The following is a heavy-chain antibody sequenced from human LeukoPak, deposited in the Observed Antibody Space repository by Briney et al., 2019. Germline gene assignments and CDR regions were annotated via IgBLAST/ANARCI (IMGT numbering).Heavy chain of an antibody. J-gene: IGHJ6*04. CDR1: GDSISDYP. CDR2: IYYSGST. CDR3: ARLHDSGVYYPAYNYYYGRDV. D-gene: IGHD3-22*01. Sequence: PSETLSLTCTISGDSISDYPWSWVRQPPGRGLEWIGYIYYSGSTTYNPSLKSRITISLDTSKNQFSLKLSSVTAADTAVYYCARLHDSGVYYPAYNYYYGRDVWGKGTTVPVSS. V-gene: IGHV4-59*08.